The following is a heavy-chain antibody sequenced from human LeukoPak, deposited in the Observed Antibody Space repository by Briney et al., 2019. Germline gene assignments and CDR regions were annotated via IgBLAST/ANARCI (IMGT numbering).Heavy chain of an antibody. Sequence: SETLSLTCAVYGGSFSGYYWSWIRHPPGKGREWVGEINHSGSTNYNPSLKSRDTISLDTSKDQFSLKLRSLTAAHTAVYYCARATLRNCYDSSGDEDNYYYYGMDVWGQGTTVTVSS. D-gene: IGHD3-22*01. CDR2: INHSGST. J-gene: IGHJ6*02. CDR1: GGSFSGYY. CDR3: ARATLRNCYDSSGDEDNYYYYGMDV. V-gene: IGHV4-34*01.